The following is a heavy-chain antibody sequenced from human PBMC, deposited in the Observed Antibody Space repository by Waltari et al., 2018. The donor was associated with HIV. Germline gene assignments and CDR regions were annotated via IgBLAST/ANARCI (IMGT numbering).Heavy chain of an antibody. CDR1: GFPFDDYP. CDR3: AKGGSHLTIFEAWFDS. J-gene: IGHJ5*01. CDR2: ISWNSGIT. Sequence: EVQLVESGGGLVQPGRSLRLSCAASGFPFDDYPRRRVRQSPGKGLEWVSGISWNSGITDYGDSVKGRFTISRDNAKNSLYLQMNSLTVEDTAFYYCAKGGSHLTIFEAWFDSWGQGTLVTVSS. V-gene: IGHV3-9*01. D-gene: IGHD3-3*01.